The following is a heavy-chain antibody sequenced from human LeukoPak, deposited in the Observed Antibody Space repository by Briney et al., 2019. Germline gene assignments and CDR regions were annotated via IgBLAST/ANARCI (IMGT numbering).Heavy chain of an antibody. CDR2: IIPIFGTA. CDR3: ARRGCSSTSCYFDWFDP. J-gene: IGHJ5*02. CDR1: GGTFSSYT. V-gene: IGHV1-69*13. Sequence: SVKVSCKASGGTFSSYTISWVRQAPGQGLEWMGGIIPIFGTANYAQKFQGRVTITADESTSTAYMELSSLRSEDTAVYYCARRGCSSTSCYFDWFDPWGQGTLVTVSS. D-gene: IGHD2-2*01.